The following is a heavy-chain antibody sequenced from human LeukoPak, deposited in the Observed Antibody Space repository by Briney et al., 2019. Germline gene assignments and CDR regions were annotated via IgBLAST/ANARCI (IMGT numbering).Heavy chain of an antibody. CDR3: VRVRGSIDY. Sequence: GASVKVSCKASGYTFTSYDINWVRQATGQGLEWLGWLNPNSGYTGSAQRFQGRLTMTRDTSMSTVYMELSSLTSEDTAVYYCVRVRGSIDYWGQGTLVT. J-gene: IGHJ4*02. CDR1: GYTFTSYD. D-gene: IGHD3-10*01. V-gene: IGHV1-8*01. CDR2: LNPNSGYT.